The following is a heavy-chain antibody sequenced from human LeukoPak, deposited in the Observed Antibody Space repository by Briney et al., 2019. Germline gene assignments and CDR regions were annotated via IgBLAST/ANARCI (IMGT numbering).Heavy chain of an antibody. D-gene: IGHD3-10*01. CDR3: AREANSGWFDP. CDR2: IYYRGST. J-gene: IGHJ5*02. V-gene: IGHV4-59*01. Sequence: PSETLSLTCTVSGGSMNSYYWSWIRQPPGKGLEWVGYIYYRGSTSYNPSLKSRVTISLDMSKNQFSLKLTSVTPADTAIYYCAREANSGWFDPWGQGALVIVSS. CDR1: GGSMNSYY.